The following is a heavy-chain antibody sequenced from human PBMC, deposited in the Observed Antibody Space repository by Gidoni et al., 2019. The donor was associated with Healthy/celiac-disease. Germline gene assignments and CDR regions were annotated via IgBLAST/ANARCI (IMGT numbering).Heavy chain of an antibody. Sequence: QVQLVQSGAEVKKPGSSVKVYCKASRGTFSSYAISWVRQAPGLGLEWMGGIIPIFGTANYAQKFQGRVTITAAESTRTAYMELSSLRSEDTAVYYCARTERARYYGMDVWGQGTTVTVSS. CDR3: ARTERARYYGMDV. CDR1: RGTFSSYA. CDR2: IIPIFGTA. J-gene: IGHJ6*02. V-gene: IGHV1-69*01.